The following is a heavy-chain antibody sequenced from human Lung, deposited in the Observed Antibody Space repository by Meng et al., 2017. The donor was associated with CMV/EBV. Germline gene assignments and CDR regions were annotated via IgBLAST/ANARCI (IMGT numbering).Heavy chain of an antibody. V-gene: IGHV3-30*04. CDR1: GFTSSSYA. D-gene: IGHD3-22*01. J-gene: IGHJ3*02. CDR2: ISYDGSNK. Sequence: GGSLRLSCAASGFTSSSYAMHCVRQAPGKGLEWVAVISYDGSNKYYADSVKGRFTISRDNSKNTLYLQMNSLRAEDTAVYYCARAASITMIVVVITPAGDAFDIWGQGTMVTVSS. CDR3: ARAASITMIVVVITPAGDAFDI.